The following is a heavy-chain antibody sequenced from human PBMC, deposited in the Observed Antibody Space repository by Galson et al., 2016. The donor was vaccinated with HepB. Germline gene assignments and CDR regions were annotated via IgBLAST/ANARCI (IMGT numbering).Heavy chain of an antibody. V-gene: IGHV3-48*03. CDR2: ISGSGYPL. CDR3: ARDAASLNSPRFDY. CDR1: GFIFSDYE. Sequence: SLRLSCAASGFIFSDYEMNWVRLALGKGLKWVAYISGSGYPLYNEGCVKGRFTISRDNAKNSLYLQMNSLTDEDTAIYYCARDAASLNSPRFDYWGQGTLVTVSS. D-gene: IGHD4-23*01. J-gene: IGHJ4*02.